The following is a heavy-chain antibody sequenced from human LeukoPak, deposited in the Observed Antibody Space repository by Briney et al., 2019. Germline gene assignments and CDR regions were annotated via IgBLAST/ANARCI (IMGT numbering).Heavy chain of an antibody. CDR3: AKVHPLYSSSSIGSFDY. D-gene: IGHD6-6*01. Sequence: GGSLRLSCAASGFTFSSYVMHWVRQAPGKGLEWVAVISYDGSNKYYADSVKGRFTISRDNSKNTLYLQMNSLRAEDTAVYYCAKVHPLYSSSSIGSFDYWGQGTLVTVSS. CDR2: ISYDGSNK. V-gene: IGHV3-30*04. CDR1: GFTFSSYV. J-gene: IGHJ4*02.